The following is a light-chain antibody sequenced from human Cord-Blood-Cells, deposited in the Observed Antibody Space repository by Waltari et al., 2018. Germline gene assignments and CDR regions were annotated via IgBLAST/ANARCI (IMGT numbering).Light chain of an antibody. CDR3: QQRSNWPWT. V-gene: IGKV3-11*01. J-gene: IGKJ1*01. CDR1: QSVSSY. CDR2: DAP. Sequence: EIVLTQSPATLSSSPGERATLSCRASQSVSSYLAWYQQKPGQAPRLLIYDAPNRATGIPARFSGSGSGTDFTLTISSLEPEDFAVYYCQQRSNWPWTFGQGTKVEIK.